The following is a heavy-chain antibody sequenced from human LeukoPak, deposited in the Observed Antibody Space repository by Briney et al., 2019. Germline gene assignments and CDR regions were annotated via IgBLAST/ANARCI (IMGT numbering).Heavy chain of an antibody. CDR3: ARDITMVRGVTPPGGAFDI. D-gene: IGHD3-10*01. CDR2: INPSGGST. CDR1: GYTFTSCY. Sequence: VASVKVSCKASGYTFTSCYMHWVRQAPGQGLEWMGIINPSGGSTSYAQKFQGRVTMTRDTSTSTVYMELSSLRSEDTAVYYCARDITMVRGVTPPGGAFDIWGQGTMVTVSS. V-gene: IGHV1-46*01. J-gene: IGHJ3*02.